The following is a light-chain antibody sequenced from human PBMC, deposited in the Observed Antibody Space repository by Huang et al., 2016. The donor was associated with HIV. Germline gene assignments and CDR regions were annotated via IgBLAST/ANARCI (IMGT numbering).Light chain of an antibody. CDR2: TAA. J-gene: IGKJ4*01. V-gene: IGKV1-39*01. CDR1: QSISNY. Sequence: DIQMTQSPSSLSASVGDRVTITCRASQSISNYLNWYQQKPGKAPKVLIYTAANLQSGVPSRFSGSGSGTDFTLTISSLQPEDFATYYCQQSYSDRLTFGGGTKVDI. CDR3: QQSYSDRLT.